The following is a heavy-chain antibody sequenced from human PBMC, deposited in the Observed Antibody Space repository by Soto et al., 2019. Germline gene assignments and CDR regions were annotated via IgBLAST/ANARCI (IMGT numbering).Heavy chain of an antibody. J-gene: IGHJ3*02. CDR1: GISPSSHA. D-gene: IGHD1-26*01. CDR3: ARSGSYDAFDI. CDR2: ISGSGGST. Sequence: CGCMRLPCSASGISPSSHAMSCVRQAPGKRLEWVSAISGSGGSTYYADSVRGRFTISRDNSNNTLYLQMNSLRAEDTAVYYCARSGSYDAFDIWGKGTMGTV. V-gene: IGHV3-23*01.